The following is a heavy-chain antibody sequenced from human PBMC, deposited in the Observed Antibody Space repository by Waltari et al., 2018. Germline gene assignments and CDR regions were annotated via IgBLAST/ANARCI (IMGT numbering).Heavy chain of an antibody. V-gene: IGHV3-74*01. Sequence: EVQLLESGGGLVQPGGSLRLSCAASGFTFSDFWMHWVRRAPGEGLVWLSRVNGDGSSTTYADSVKGRFTVSRDNARKTMFLQMTSLRAEDTAVYYCARDEDNYYDSSGYIKHWGQGALVTVSS. D-gene: IGHD3-22*01. J-gene: IGHJ4*02. CDR1: GFTFSDFW. CDR3: ARDEDNYYDSSGYIKH. CDR2: VNGDGSST.